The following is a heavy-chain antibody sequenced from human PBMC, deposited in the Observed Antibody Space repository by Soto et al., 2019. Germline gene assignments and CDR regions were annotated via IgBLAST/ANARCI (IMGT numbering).Heavy chain of an antibody. J-gene: IGHJ4*02. CDR3: AEGFAVFD. D-gene: IGHD3-16*01. CDR1: GDSVSRNNGA. Sequence: SQTLSLTCAISGDSVSRNNGAWNWIRQSPSGGLEWLGRTYFRSEWHYDYAVSVRGRIIIKPDTSKNQFSLQLNSVTPEDTAVNYCAEGFAVFDWGTGTLVTVAS. CDR2: TYFRSEWHY. V-gene: IGHV6-1*01.